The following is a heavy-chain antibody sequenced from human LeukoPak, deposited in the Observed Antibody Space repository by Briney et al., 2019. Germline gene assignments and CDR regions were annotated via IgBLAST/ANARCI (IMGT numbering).Heavy chain of an antibody. D-gene: IGHD2-8*01. CDR2: INSDGSST. Sequence: GGSLRLSCAASGLTFSSYWMHWVRQAPGKGLVWVSRINSDGSSTSYADSVKGPCTISRGNAKNTVYLQMNSLRPADTAVYYCATSRTFDYWGQGTLVTVSS. CDR3: ATSRTFDY. V-gene: IGHV3-74*01. CDR1: GLTFSSYW. J-gene: IGHJ4*02.